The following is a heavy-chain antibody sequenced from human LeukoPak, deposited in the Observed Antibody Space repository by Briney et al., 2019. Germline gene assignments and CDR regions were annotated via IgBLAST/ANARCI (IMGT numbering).Heavy chain of an antibody. CDR1: GFTFSSYS. CDR3: ARGAGYSSSWYGWPELNWVMDV. CDR2: ISSSSSTI. Sequence: GGSLRLSCAASGFTFSSYSMNWVRQAPGKGLEWVSYISSSSSTIYYADSVRGRFTISRDNAKNSLYLQMNSLRDEDTAVYYCARGAGYSSSWYGWPELNWVMDVWGQGTTVTVSS. D-gene: IGHD6-13*01. J-gene: IGHJ6*02. V-gene: IGHV3-48*02.